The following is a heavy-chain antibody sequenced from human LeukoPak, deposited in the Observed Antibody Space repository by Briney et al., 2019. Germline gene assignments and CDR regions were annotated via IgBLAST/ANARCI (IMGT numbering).Heavy chain of an antibody. Sequence: PGGSLRLSCAASGFTFSSYAMSWVRQGPGKGLEWVAFIRYDGSNKNYADSVKGRFTITRDNAQNSLTLHMNTLRADDTAVYYCAKDGGTHFDHWGQGTLVTVSS. CDR3: AKDGGTHFDH. V-gene: IGHV3-30*02. J-gene: IGHJ4*02. D-gene: IGHD1-26*01. CDR1: GFTFSSYA. CDR2: IRYDGSNK.